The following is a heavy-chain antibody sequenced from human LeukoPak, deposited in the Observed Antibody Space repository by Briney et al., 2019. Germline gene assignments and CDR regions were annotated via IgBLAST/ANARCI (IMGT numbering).Heavy chain of an antibody. V-gene: IGHV3-23*01. Sequence: PGGSLRLSCAASGFTFSSYAMNWVRQAPGKGLEWVSAISGSSGRTYYADSVKGRFTISRDNSKNTLYLQMNSLRAEDTAVYYCARDRSGSYYYWGQGTLVTVSS. CDR1: GFTFSSYA. CDR3: ARDRSGSYYY. J-gene: IGHJ4*02. D-gene: IGHD1-26*01. CDR2: ISGSSGRT.